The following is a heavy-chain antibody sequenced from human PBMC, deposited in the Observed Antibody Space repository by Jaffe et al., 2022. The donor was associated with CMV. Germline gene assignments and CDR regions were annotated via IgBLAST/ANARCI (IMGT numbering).Heavy chain of an antibody. CDR3: ARRGDYGDYAFWFDP. CDR1: GGSISSSSYY. V-gene: IGHV4-39*01. Sequence: QLQLQESGPGLVKPSETLSLTCTVSGGSISSSSYYWGWIRQPPGKGLEWIGSIYYSGSTYYNPSLKSRVTISVDTSKNQFSLKLSSVTAADTAVYYCARRGDYGDYAFWFDPWGQGTLVTVSS. J-gene: IGHJ5*02. CDR2: IYYSGST. D-gene: IGHD4-17*01.